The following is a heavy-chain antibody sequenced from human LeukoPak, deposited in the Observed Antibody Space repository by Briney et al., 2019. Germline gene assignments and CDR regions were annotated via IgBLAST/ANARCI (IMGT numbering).Heavy chain of an antibody. D-gene: IGHD5-24*01. CDR3: AKRDGYNSNPLKD. CDR1: GFTLSSYA. J-gene: IGHJ4*02. CDR2: ISGSGSST. V-gene: IGHV3-23*01. Sequence: PGGSLRLSCAASGFTLSSYAMRWVRQAPGKGLEWVSAISGSGSSTYYADSVKGRFTISRDNSKNTLYLQMNSLRAEDTALYYCAKRDGYNSNPLKDWGQGTLVTVSS.